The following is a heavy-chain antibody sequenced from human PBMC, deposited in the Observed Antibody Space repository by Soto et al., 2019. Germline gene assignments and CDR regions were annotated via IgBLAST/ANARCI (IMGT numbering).Heavy chain of an antibody. CDR2: VSIGGSI. V-gene: IGHV3-23*01. CDR1: GLTFTSNA. CDR3: AKRRGAGGHFDY. D-gene: IGHD2-8*02. J-gene: IGHJ4*02. Sequence: GGSLRLSLAAPGLTFTSNAMGWVPQGPGKGRGGVAGVSIGGSIHYAGSVRGRFTISRDNSKNPLSLQMDSLTAEDTAVYFCAKRRGAGGHFDYWGQGALVTVS.